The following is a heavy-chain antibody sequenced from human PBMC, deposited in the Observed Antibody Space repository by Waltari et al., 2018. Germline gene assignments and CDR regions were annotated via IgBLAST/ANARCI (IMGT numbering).Heavy chain of an antibody. CDR2: ISYDGSDL. D-gene: IGHD3-3*02. J-gene: IGHJ5*02. V-gene: IGHV3-30*03. CDR1: GSNFSSFG. Sequence: VQVVESGGGVVQPGKSLRLSGVAAGSNFSSFGIHWVRQTPVKGLEWIALISYDGSDLYYADSVKGRFTISRDISQNTVYLQMNSLRTEDTAIYYCVISTRFDPWGQGTLVSVSS. CDR3: VISTRFDP.